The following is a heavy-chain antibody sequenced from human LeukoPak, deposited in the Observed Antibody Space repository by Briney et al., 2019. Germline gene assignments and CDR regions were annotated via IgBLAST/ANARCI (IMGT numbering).Heavy chain of an antibody. Sequence: GGSLRLSCAASGFTFATYTMTWVRQAPGKGLEWVSGLYGKGDQTFYADSVKGRFTISRDNSNNMLFLHMDSLRAEDTALYYCAKTEREGTGWYGKNDYWGQGTLVTVSS. CDR2: LYGKGDQT. D-gene: IGHD6-19*01. CDR3: AKTEREGTGWYGKNDY. J-gene: IGHJ4*02. V-gene: IGHV3-23*01. CDR1: GFTFATYT.